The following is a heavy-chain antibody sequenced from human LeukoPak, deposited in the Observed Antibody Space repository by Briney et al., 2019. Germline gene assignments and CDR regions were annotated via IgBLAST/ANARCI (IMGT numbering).Heavy chain of an antibody. J-gene: IGHJ4*02. CDR2: IGSNSDSTT. Sequence: GGSLRLSCVVSGFTLKSYEMNWVRQAPGKGLEWVSYIGSNSDSTTYYADSVKGRFTTSRDNARNSLHLQMNSLRAEDTAVYYCARHIASGSHVDHWGQGTLVTVSS. CDR1: GFTLKSYE. V-gene: IGHV3-48*03. D-gene: IGHD3-10*01. CDR3: ARHIASGSHVDH.